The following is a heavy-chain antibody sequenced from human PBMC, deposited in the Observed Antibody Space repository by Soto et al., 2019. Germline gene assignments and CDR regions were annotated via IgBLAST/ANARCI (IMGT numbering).Heavy chain of an antibody. CDR1: GFTVSNNH. Sequence: VQLVESGGGLIQPGGSLRLSCAASGFTVSNNHMTWVRQAAGKGLELVSFVHGGGSTSYADSVKGRFTISRDNSKNTLYLQMDSLRAEDTAIYYCAGPLTKAPSLGYWGRGTLVTVSS. CDR3: AGPLTKAPSLGY. J-gene: IGHJ4*02. V-gene: IGHV3-53*01. D-gene: IGHD3-9*01. CDR2: VHGGGST.